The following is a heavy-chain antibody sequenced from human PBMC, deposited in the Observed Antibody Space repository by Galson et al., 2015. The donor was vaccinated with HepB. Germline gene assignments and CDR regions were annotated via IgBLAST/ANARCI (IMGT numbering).Heavy chain of an antibody. J-gene: IGHJ6*02. D-gene: IGHD3-22*01. CDR2: ISGSGGST. CDR3: AKDRSRGPITMIVVVRNYGMDV. V-gene: IGHV3-23*01. CDR1: GFTFSSYA. Sequence: SLRLSRAASGFTFSSYAMSWVRQAPGKGLEWVSAISGSGGSTYYADSVKGRFTISRDNSKNTLYLQMNSLRAEDTAVYYCAKDRSRGPITMIVVVRNYGMDVWGQGTTVTVSS.